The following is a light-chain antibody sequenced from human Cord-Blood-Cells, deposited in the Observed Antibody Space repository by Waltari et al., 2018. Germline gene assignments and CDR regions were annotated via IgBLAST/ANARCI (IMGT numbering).Light chain of an antibody. CDR1: SSDVGGYNY. CDR3: SSYTSSSTLV. V-gene: IGLV2-14*01. CDR2: DVS. Sequence: QSALTQPASVSGSPGQSITISCTVTSSDVGGYNYVSWYQQHPGKAPKLMIYDVSTRPSGVSNRFSGYKSGNTASLTISGLQAEDEADYYCSSYTSSSTLVFGGGTKLTVL. J-gene: IGLJ2*01.